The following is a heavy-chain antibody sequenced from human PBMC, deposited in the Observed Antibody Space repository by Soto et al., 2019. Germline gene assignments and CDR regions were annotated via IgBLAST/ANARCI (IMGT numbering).Heavy chain of an antibody. CDR3: ARGFGYDFWSGPFDY. V-gene: IGHV3-53*01. J-gene: IGHJ4*01. CDR1: GFTVSSNY. CDR2: IYSGGST. Sequence: GGSLRLSCAASGFTVSSNYMSWVRQAPGKGLEWVSVIYSGGSTYYADSVKGRFTISRDNSKNTLYLQMNSLRAEDTAVYYCARGFGYDFWSGPFDYWGQGTLVTVSS. D-gene: IGHD3-3*01.